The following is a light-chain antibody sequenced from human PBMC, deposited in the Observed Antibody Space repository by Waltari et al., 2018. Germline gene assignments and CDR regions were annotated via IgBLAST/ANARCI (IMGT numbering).Light chain of an antibody. Sequence: DIQMTQSPSSLSAFVGDRVIITCRASQNIDNYLNWYQQKPGKAPKLLIYASSNLQSGVPSRFSGDGSGTDFTLTISTLQPADFATYYCQQSSSSPITFGPGTKVDVK. V-gene: IGKV1-39*01. CDR1: QNIDNY. CDR3: QQSSSSPIT. CDR2: ASS. J-gene: IGKJ3*01.